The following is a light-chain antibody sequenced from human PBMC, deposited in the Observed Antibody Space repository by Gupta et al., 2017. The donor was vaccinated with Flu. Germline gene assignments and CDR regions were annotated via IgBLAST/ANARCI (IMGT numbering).Light chain of an antibody. CDR1: QSLLHSNGYNY. CDR3: MQALQTPIT. V-gene: IGKV2-28*01. CDR2: LGS. Sequence: IGMLRSHFPLPVPLGDRAPISCRSSQSLLHSNGYNYLDWYLQKPGQSPQLLIYLGSNRASGVPDRFSGSGSGTDFTLKISRVEAEDVGVYYCMQALQTPITFGQGTRLEIK. J-gene: IGKJ5*01.